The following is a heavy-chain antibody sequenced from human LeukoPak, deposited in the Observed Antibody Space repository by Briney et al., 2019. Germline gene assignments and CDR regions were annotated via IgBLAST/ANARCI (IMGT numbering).Heavy chain of an antibody. D-gene: IGHD5-12*01. CDR3: TSERTGKVARY. CDR2: IKQDGSEE. V-gene: IGHV3-7*05. Sequence: GGSLRPSCAASGFTFSSYCMSWVRQAPGKGLEWVANIKQDGSEEYYVDSVKGRFTISRDNAKNSLYLQMNSLRAEDTAVYYCTSERTGKVARYWGQGTLVTVSS. CDR1: GFTFSSYC. J-gene: IGHJ4*02.